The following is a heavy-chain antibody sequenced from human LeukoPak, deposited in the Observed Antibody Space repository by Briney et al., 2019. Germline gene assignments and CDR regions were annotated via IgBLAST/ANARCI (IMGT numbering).Heavy chain of an antibody. Sequence: PGGSLRLSCVVSGFTFSTKSMNWVRQAPGKGLEWVSYITADSGTTYYADSVKGRFTISRDNAKNSLYLQMNSLRDEDTAIYYCVSRDYFDYWGQGTLVTVSS. CDR3: VSRDYFDY. J-gene: IGHJ4*02. CDR1: GFTFSTKS. CDR2: ITADSGTT. V-gene: IGHV3-48*02.